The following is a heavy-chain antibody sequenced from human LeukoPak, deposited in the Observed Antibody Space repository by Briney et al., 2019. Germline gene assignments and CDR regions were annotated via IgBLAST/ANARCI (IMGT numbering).Heavy chain of an antibody. CDR2: ISGSGGST. V-gene: IGHV3-23*01. CDR1: GFTFSSYA. D-gene: IGHD2-15*01. CDR3: ANQGYCSGGSCLTYYYYYMDV. J-gene: IGHJ6*03. Sequence: PGGSLRLSCAASGFTFSSYAMSWVRQAPGKGLEWVSAISGSGGSTYYADSVKGRFTISRDNSKNTLNLQMNSLRAEDTAVYYCANQGYCSGGSCLTYYYYYMDVWGKGTTVTVSS.